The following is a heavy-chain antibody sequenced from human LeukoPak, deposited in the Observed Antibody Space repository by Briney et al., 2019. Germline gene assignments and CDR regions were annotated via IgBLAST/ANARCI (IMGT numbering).Heavy chain of an antibody. CDR1: GYTFTSYG. D-gene: IGHD2-2*01. CDR2: ISAYNGNT. CDR3: ATDHRYCSSTSCNY. Sequence: GASVKVSCKASGYTFTSYGISWVRQAPGQGLEWMGWISAYNGNTNYAQKLQGRVTMTTDTSTSTAYMELRSLRSDDTAVYYCATDHRYCSSTSCNYWGQGTLVTVSS. J-gene: IGHJ4*02. V-gene: IGHV1-18*01.